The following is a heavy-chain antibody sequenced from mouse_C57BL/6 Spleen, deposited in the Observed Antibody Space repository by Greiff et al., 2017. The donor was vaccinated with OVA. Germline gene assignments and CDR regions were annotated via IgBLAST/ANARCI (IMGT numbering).Heavy chain of an antibody. CDR2: INPYNGDT. D-gene: IGHD1-1*01. V-gene: IGHV1-20*01. J-gene: IGHJ4*01. CDR1: GYSFTGYF. CDR3: ARNLLLRSFYAMDY. Sequence: VQLKESGPELVKPGDSVKTSCKASGYSFTGYFMNWVMQSHGKSLEWIGRINPYNGDTFYNQKFKGKATLTVDKSSSTAHMELRSLTSEDSAVYYCARNLLLRSFYAMDYWGQGTSVTVSS.